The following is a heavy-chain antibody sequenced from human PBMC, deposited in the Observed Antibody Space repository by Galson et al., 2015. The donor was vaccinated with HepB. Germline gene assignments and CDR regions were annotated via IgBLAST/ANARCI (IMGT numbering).Heavy chain of an antibody. Sequence: SLRLSCAASGFTVSRNYMSWVRQAPGKGLEWVSVIYSGGSTYYADSVKGRFTISRDNSKNTLYLQMNSLRAEDTAVYYCARGRAMVRGANKSWYYFDYWGQGTLVAVSS. D-gene: IGHD3-10*01. CDR1: GFTVSRNY. CDR2: IYSGGST. V-gene: IGHV3-53*01. CDR3: ARGRAMVRGANKSWYYFDY. J-gene: IGHJ4*02.